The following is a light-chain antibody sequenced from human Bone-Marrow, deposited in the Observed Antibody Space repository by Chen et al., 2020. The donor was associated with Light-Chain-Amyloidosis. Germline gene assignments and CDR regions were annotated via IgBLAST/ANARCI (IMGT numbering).Light chain of an antibody. CDR3: QQYDTSPLT. V-gene: IGKV3-20*01. CDR1: QTISSNY. J-gene: IGKJ4*01. Sequence: ETVLTQSPGTLSLSPGEGANLSCRASQTISSNYLTWYQQKFGQAPRLLIYGSSSRATGIPNRFTNSGSGTDFTLAINRLEPEDFAMYYCQQYDTSPLTFGGGTKVEIK. CDR2: GSS.